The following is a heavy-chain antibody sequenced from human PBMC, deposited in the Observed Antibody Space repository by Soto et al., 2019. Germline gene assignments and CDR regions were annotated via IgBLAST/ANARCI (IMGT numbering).Heavy chain of an antibody. J-gene: IGHJ5*02. Sequence: SETLSLTCTVSGGSISSGDYYWSWIRQPPGKGLEWIGYIYYSGSTYYNPSLKSRVTISVDTSKNQFSLKLSSVTAADTAVYYCARVNPSSNWFDPWGQGTLVTAPQ. CDR3: ARVNPSSNWFDP. CDR2: IYYSGST. V-gene: IGHV4-30-4*01. CDR1: GGSISSGDYY.